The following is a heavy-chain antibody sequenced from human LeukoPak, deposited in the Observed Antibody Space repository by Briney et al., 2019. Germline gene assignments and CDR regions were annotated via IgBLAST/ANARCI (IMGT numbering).Heavy chain of an antibody. CDR2: IYYSGST. V-gene: IGHV4-59*12. D-gene: IGHD6-13*01. CDR3: ARLRAAAGYYYYMDV. CDR1: GGSISSYY. J-gene: IGHJ6*03. Sequence: SETLSLTCTVSGGSISSYYWSWIRQPPGKGLEWIGYIYYSGSTNYNPSLKSRVTISVDTSKNQFSLKLSSVTAADTAVYYCARLRAAAGYYYYMDVWGKGTTVTISS.